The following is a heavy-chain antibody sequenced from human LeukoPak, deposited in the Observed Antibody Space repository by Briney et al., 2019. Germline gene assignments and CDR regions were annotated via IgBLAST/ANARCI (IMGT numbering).Heavy chain of an antibody. D-gene: IGHD4-17*01. CDR3: ASDRLRGPDAFDI. J-gene: IGHJ3*02. Sequence: SETLSLTCTVSGGSISSGDYYWSWIRQPPGKDLEWIGYIYYSGSTYYNPSHKSRVTISVDTSKNQFSLKLSSVTAADTAVYCCASDRLRGPDAFDIWGQGTMVTVSS. V-gene: IGHV4-30-4*08. CDR2: IYYSGST. CDR1: GGSISSGDYY.